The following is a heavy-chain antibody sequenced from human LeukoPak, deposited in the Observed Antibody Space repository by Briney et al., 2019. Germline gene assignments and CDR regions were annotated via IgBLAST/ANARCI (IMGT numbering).Heavy chain of an antibody. J-gene: IGHJ4*02. CDR3: ARRHLIGNGYFDH. CDR1: GYAFTNYG. D-gene: IGHD1-1*01. CDR2: ISTFNGNT. V-gene: IGHV1-18*01. Sequence: ASVKVSCKASGYAFTNYGVGWLRLAPGQGLQWLGWISTFNGNTNYAQIVQDRATMTTDTSTNTAYLELRSLRSDDTAVYYCARRHLIGNGYFDHWGQGTLVTVSS.